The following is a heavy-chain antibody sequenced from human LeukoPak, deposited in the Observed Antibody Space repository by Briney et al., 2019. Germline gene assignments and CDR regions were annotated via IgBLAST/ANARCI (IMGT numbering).Heavy chain of an antibody. V-gene: IGHV4-34*01. D-gene: IGHD5-12*01. CDR2: INHSGST. CDR1: GGSFSGYY. J-gene: IGHJ4*02. Sequence: SETLSLTCAVYGGSFSGYYWSWIRHPQAKGLEWIGEINHSGSTNYNPSLKSRVTISVDTSKNQISLKLSSVTAADTAVYYCARNVDIVATTGGYYFDYWGQGTLVTVSS. CDR3: ARNVDIVATTGGYYFDY.